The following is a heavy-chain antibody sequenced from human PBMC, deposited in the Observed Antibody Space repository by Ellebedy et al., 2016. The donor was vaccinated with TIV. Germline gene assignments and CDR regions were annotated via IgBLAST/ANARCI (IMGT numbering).Heavy chain of an antibody. CDR3: ARDPSKPYYYYYYMDV. D-gene: IGHD2-2*01. CDR1: GFTFSSYG. CDR2: IWYDGSNK. J-gene: IGHJ6*03. Sequence: GGSLRLXXAASGFTFSSYGMHWVRQAPGKGLEWVAVIWYDGSNKYYADSVKGRFTISRDNSKNTLYLQMNSLRAEDTAVYYCARDPSKPYYYYYYMDVWGKGTTVTVSS. V-gene: IGHV3-33*01.